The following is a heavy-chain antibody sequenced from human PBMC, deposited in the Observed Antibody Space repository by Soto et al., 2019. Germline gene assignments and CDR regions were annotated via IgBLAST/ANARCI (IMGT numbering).Heavy chain of an antibody. CDR1: GGTFSSYA. V-gene: IGHV1-69*06. CDR2: IIPIFGTA. Sequence: ASVKVSCKASGGTFSSYAISWVRQAPGQGLEWMGGIIPIFGTANYAQKFQGRVTITADKSTSTAYMELSSLRSEDTAVYYCARDDRGYYYYGMDVWGQGTTVTVSS. J-gene: IGHJ6*02. D-gene: IGHD3-16*01. CDR3: ARDDRGYYYYGMDV.